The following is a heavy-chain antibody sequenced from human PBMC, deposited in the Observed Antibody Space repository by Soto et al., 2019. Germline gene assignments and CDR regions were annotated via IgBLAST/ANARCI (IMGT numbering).Heavy chain of an antibody. V-gene: IGHV2-5*02. CDR1: GFSLSTSGAG. CDR3: AHHRYYDRSGYYSPYFDY. J-gene: IGHJ4*02. CDR2: IYWDDGK. D-gene: IGHD3-22*01. Sequence: QITLKESGPTLVKPTQTLTLTCTFSGFSLSTSGAGLGWIRQPPGKALEGLALIYWDDGKVYSPSLKNRITITKDTSKNQVVLTMSNMDPVDTATYYCAHHRYYDRSGYYSPYFDYWGQGTLVTVSS.